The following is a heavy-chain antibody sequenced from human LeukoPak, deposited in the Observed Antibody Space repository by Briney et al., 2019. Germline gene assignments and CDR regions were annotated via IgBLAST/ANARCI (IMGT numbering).Heavy chain of an antibody. D-gene: IGHD6-13*01. CDR2: ISGSGGST. V-gene: IGHV3-23*01. J-gene: IGHJ3*02. CDR3: AKRYPYSSSGELGSGDAFDI. CDR1: GFTFSSYA. Sequence: GGSLRLSCAASGFTFSSYAMSWVRQAPGKGLEWVSAISGSGGSTYYADSVKGRFTISRDNSKNTLYLQMNSLRAEDTAVYYCAKRYPYSSSGELGSGDAFDIWGQGIMVTVSS.